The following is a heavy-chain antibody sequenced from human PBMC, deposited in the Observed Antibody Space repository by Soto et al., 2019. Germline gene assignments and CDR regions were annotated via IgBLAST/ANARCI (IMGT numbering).Heavy chain of an antibody. J-gene: IGHJ4*02. D-gene: IGHD3-3*01. CDR2: IIPIFGAP. CDR3: DGSPEWSYALNEAVISTFGLY. Sequence: QVRLVQSGTEVKTPGSSVKVSCQASGDTFSKYAISWVRQAPGQGLEWMGGIIPIFGAPNHAQKFQGRVTITADESTTTVYMELTRRTSEDTAVHYCDGSPEWSYALNEAVISTFGLYWGQGTLVTGSS. CDR1: GDTFSKYA. V-gene: IGHV1-69*01.